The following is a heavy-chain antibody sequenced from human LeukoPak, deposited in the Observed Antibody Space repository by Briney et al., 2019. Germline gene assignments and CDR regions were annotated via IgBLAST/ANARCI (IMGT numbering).Heavy chain of an antibody. CDR3: ARGLVAAAATAAAY. CDR1: GFTFSTYA. J-gene: IGHJ4*02. CDR2: IPYDGSNK. D-gene: IGHD6-13*01. V-gene: IGHV3-30*04. Sequence: GGSLRLSCEASGFTFSTYAMHWVRQAPGKGLEWVAVIPYDGSNKDYADSVKGRFIISRDNAKNTLYLQMNSLRAEDTAVYYCARGLVAAAATAAAYWGQGTLVTVSS.